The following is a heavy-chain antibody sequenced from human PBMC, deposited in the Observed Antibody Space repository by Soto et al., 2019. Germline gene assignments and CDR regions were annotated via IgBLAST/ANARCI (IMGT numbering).Heavy chain of an antibody. CDR1: GYTFTSYG. CDR2: ISAYNGNT. J-gene: IGHJ4*02. Sequence: QVQLVQSGAEVKKPGASVKVSCKASGYTFTSYGISWVRQAPGQGLEWMGWISAYNGNTNYAQKLQGGVVRTTDPSASTADRELRSLRADDTAVYCCSGDITIAAAAGFPDHWCQGPLVTVPS. V-gene: IGHV1-18*04. D-gene: IGHD6-13*01. CDR3: SGDITIAAAAGFPDH.